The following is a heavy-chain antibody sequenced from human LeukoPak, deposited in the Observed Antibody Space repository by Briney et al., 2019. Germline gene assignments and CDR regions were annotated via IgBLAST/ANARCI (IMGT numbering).Heavy chain of an antibody. Sequence: GGSLRLSCAASGFTFSSYAMSWVRQAPGKGLEWVSAISGSGGSTYYADSVKGRFTISRDNAKNSLYLQMNSLRAEDTAVYYCARVYRLYPKLDYWGQGTLVTVSS. CDR3: ARVYRLYPKLDY. D-gene: IGHD2-2*02. V-gene: IGHV3-23*01. J-gene: IGHJ4*02. CDR1: GFTFSSYA. CDR2: ISGSGGST.